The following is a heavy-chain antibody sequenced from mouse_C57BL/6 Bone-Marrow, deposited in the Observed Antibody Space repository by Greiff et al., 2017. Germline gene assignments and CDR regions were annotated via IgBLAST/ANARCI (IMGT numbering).Heavy chain of an antibody. CDR1: GFNIKDDY. CDR2: IDPENGDT. V-gene: IGHV14-4*01. Sequence: VQLQQSGAELVRPGASVTLSCTASGFNIKDDYMHWVKQRPEQGLEWIGWIDPENGDTEYASKFQGKATITADTSSNTAYLQLSSLTSEDTAVYYGTTEGFFDYWGQGTTLTVSS. J-gene: IGHJ2*01. CDR3: TTEGFFDY. D-gene: IGHD3-3*01.